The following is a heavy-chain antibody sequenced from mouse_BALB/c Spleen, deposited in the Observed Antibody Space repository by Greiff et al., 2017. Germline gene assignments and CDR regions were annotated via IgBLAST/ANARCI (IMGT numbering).Heavy chain of an antibody. CDR3: ARVGYYGSSSDYYAMDY. CDR2: ISSGGSYT. Sequence: VQLVESGGDLVKPGGSLKLSCAASGFTFSSYGMSWVRQTPDKRLEWVATISSGGSYTYYPDSVKGRFTISRDNAKNTLYLQMSSLKSEDTAMYYCARVGYYGSSSDYYAMDYWGQGTSVTVSS. J-gene: IGHJ4*01. CDR1: GFTFSSYG. D-gene: IGHD1-1*01. V-gene: IGHV5-6*01.